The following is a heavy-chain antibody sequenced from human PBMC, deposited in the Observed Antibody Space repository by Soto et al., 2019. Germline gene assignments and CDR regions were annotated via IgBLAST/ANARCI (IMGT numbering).Heavy chain of an antibody. J-gene: IGHJ5*02. V-gene: IGHV1-24*01. CDR2: FDPEDGET. D-gene: IGHD3-10*01. CDR1: GYTLTELS. Sequence: ASVKVSCKVSGYTLTELSMHWVRQAPGKGLEWMGGFDPEDGETIYAQKFQGRVTMTGDTSTDTAYMELSSLRSEDTAVYYCATVALETFGFGEPRGWFDPWGQGTLVTVSS. CDR3: ATVALETFGFGEPRGWFDP.